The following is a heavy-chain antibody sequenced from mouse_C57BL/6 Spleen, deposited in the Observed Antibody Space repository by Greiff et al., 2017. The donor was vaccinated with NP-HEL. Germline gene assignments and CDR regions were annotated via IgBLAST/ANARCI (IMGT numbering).Heavy chain of an antibody. CDR3: ASLTGTPY. CDR1: GYTFTSYW. Sequence: QVQLQQPGAELVRPGTSVKLSCKASGYTFTSYWMHWVKQGPGQGLEWIGVNDPSDSYTNYNQKFKGKATLTVDTSSSTAYMQLSSLTAEDAAVYYCASLTGTPYWGQWSLVTVSA. V-gene: IGHV1-59*01. D-gene: IGHD4-1*01. CDR2: NDPSDSYT. J-gene: IGHJ3*01.